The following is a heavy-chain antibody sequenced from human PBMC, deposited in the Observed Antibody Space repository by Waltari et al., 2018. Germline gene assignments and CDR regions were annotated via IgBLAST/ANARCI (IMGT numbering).Heavy chain of an antibody. J-gene: IGHJ5*02. V-gene: IGHV3-30*01. D-gene: IGHD3-9*01. Sequence: QVQLVESGGGVVQPGRSLSLSCAASGFTFSSFAMHWVRRAPGKGLEWVAVISYDGSNKYYADSVKGRFTISRDNSKNTLYLQMNSLRAEDTAVYYCARPDYDILGFDPWGQGTLVTVSS. CDR1: GFTFSSFA. CDR2: ISYDGSNK. CDR3: ARPDYDILGFDP.